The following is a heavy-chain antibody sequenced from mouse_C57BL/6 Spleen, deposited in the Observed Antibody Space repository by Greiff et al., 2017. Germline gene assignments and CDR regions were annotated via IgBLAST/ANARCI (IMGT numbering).Heavy chain of an antibody. J-gene: IGHJ2*01. D-gene: IGHD1-1*01. CDR1: GFTFSSYA. V-gene: IGHV5-4*01. CDR3: ARGNYYGSSYYFDD. CDR2: ISDGGSYT. Sequence: EVQLVESGGGLVKPGGSLKLSCAASGFTFSSYAMSWVRQTPEKRLEWVATISDGGSYTYYPDNVKGRFTISRDNAKNNLYLQMRHLKSEDTARYYCARGNYYGSSYYFDDWGQGTTLTVSS.